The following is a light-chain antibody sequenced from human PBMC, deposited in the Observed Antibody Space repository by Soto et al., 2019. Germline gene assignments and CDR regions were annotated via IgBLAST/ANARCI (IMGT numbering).Light chain of an antibody. CDR3: AAWDDSLNVLV. Sequence: QSVLTQPPSASWTPGQRVTISCSGSSSNIGSNTVNWYQQLPGTAPKLLIYSNNQRPSGVPDRFSGSKSGTSASLAISGLQSEDEADYYCAAWDDSLNVLVFGGGTKLTVL. J-gene: IGLJ2*01. V-gene: IGLV1-44*01. CDR1: SSNIGSNT. CDR2: SNN.